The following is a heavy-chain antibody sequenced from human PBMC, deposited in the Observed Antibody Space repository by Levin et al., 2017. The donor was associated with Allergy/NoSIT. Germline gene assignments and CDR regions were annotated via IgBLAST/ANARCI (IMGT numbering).Heavy chain of an antibody. CDR3: ARVHADCSSNTCYSVGFDY. CDR2: IYYSGST. D-gene: IGHD2-2*01. J-gene: IGHJ4*02. V-gene: IGHV4-59*01. Sequence: SETLSLTCTVSGGSISSYYWSWIRQPPGKGLEWIGYIYYSGSTNYNPSLKSRLTISIGTSKNQFSLKLSSVTAADTAVYYCARVHADCSSNTCYSVGFDYWGQGTLVTVSS. CDR1: GGSISSYY.